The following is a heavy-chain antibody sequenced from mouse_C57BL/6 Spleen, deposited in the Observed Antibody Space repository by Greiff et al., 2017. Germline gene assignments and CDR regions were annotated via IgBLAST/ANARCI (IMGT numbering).Heavy chain of an antibody. CDR3: ARTGTSGYFDY. J-gene: IGHJ2*01. CDR2: IDPSDSET. CDR1: GYTFTSYW. Sequence: QVQLQQPGAELVRPGSSVKLSCKASGYTFTSYWMHWVKPRPIQGLEWIGNIDPSDSETHYNQKFKDKATLTVDKSSSTAYMQLSSLTSEDPAVDDCARTGTSGYFDYWGQGTTLTVSS. V-gene: IGHV1-52*01. D-gene: IGHD4-1*01.